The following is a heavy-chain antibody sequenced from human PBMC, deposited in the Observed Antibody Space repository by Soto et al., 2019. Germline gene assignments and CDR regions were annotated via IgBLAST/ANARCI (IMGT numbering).Heavy chain of an antibody. V-gene: IGHV1-69*06. CDR3: ARGPLRYCSGGSCYSALDY. CDR2: IIPIFGTA. D-gene: IGHD2-15*01. Sequence: GASVKVSCKASGGTFSSYASSWVRQAPGQVLEGMGGIIPIFGTANYAQKFQGRVTITADKSTSTAYMELSSLRSEDTAAYYCARGPLRYCSGGSCYSALDYWGQGTLVTVSS. CDR1: GGTFSSYA. J-gene: IGHJ4*02.